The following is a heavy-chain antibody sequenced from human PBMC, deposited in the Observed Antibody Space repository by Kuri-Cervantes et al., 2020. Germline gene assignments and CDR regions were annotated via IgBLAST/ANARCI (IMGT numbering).Heavy chain of an antibody. CDR3: ARDEDFWSGSYYFDY. CDR1: GGTFSSYA. V-gene: IGHV1-69*13. J-gene: IGHJ4*02. CDR2: IIPIFGTA. Sequence: SVKVSCKASGGTFSSYAISWVRQAPGQGLEWMGGIIPIFGTANYAQKFQGRVTITADESTSTAYMELSSLRSEDTAVYYCARDEDFWSGSYYFDYWGQGTLVTVSS. D-gene: IGHD3-3*01.